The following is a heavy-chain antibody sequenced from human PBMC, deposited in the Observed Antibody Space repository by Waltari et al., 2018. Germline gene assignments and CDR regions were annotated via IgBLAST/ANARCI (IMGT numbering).Heavy chain of an antibody. CDR3: AAGTPLRFFVH. V-gene: IGHV1-69*01. CDR1: GGSFPTFG. J-gene: IGHJ4*02. Sequence: QVQLVQSGAEVKTPGSSVKVSCKAAGGSFPTFGRYWVRQAPGQGLEWMGGIIPTLQKGAFAHEFQGRVSITADDYTGTAYMELTSLRFEDTAVYYCAAGTPLRFFVHWGQGTRVTVSS. CDR2: IIPTLQKG.